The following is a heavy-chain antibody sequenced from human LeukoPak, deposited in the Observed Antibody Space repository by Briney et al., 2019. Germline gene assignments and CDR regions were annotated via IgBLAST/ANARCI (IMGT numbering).Heavy chain of an antibody. D-gene: IGHD5-18*01. V-gene: IGHV3-33*06. CDR1: VFTLRSCG. CDR2: IWYDGSNK. J-gene: IGHJ4*02. CDR3: AKDGSGYSYGHPIDS. Sequence: GMSLRLSCASSVFTLRSCGMHWVREAPGKGLVYVADIWYDGSNKYYEDSVKGRFTISRDNSKKTLYLQMTTLKAEDTAVYYCAKDGSGYSYGHPIDSWGQGTLVTVSS.